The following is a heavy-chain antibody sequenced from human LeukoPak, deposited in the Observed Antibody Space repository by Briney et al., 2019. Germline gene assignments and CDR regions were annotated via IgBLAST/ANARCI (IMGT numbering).Heavy chain of an antibody. CDR2: IYYSGST. J-gene: IGHJ4*02. CDR1: GGSISSGGYY. D-gene: IGHD3-22*01. V-gene: IGHV4-31*03. CDR3: ARGRSADSSGYYYRGFDY. Sequence: SQTLSLTCTVSGGSISSGGYYWSWIRQHPGKGLEWIGYIYYSGSTYYNPSLKSRVTISVDTSKNQFSLKLSSVTAADAAVYYCARGRSADSSGYYYRGFDYWGQGTLVTVSS.